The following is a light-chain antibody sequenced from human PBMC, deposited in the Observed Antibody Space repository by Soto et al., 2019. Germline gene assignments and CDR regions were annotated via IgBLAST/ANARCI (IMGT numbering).Light chain of an antibody. CDR2: GNS. CDR1: SSNIGAGYD. CDR3: QPYDSSLSGWV. J-gene: IGLJ3*02. Sequence: QSVLTQPPSVSGAPGQRVTISCTGSSSNIGAGYDVHWYQQLPGTAPKLLIYGNSNRPSGVPDRFSGSKSGTSASLAITGLHAEDEADYYCQPYDSSLSGWVFGGGTKVTVL. V-gene: IGLV1-40*01.